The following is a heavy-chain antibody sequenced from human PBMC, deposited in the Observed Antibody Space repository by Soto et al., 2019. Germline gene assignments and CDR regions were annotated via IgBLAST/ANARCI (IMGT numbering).Heavy chain of an antibody. D-gene: IGHD2-15*01. CDR2: ISGSSSAI. CDR3: AREYCSGGGCYYYFDF. CDR1: GFTFSPYA. V-gene: IGHV3-48*01. J-gene: IGHJ4*02. Sequence: EMQLVESGGGLVQPGGSLRLSCAASGFTFSPYAMNWVRQAPGKGLEWVSYISGSSSAIYYAGSVKGRFTISRDNAKKSLYLQMNNLRGEDTAVYYCAREYCSGGGCYYYFDFWGQGTLVTVSS.